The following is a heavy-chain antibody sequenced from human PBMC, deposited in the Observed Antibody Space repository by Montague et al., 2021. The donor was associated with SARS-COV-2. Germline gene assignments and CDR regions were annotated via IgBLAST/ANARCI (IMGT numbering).Heavy chain of an antibody. D-gene: IGHD4-17*01. J-gene: IGHJ4*02. CDR1: GDSVGIDAAT. CDR2: TNYMSKWTS. V-gene: IGHV6-1*01. CDR3: VRDTGSAQAGFDA. Sequence: CAISGDSVGIDAATCSWVGHSPSGGLEWLVRTNYMSKWTSDYATSVEGRISIDPDTSKNQFFLHLRSVTPEDTGVYYCVRDTGSAQAGFDAWGQGTLVTVTS.